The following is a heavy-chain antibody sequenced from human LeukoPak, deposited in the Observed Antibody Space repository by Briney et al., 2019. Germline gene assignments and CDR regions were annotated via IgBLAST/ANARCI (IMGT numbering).Heavy chain of an antibody. CDR2: ISSSSSYI. CDR1: GGSISSGSYY. V-gene: IGHV3-21*01. CDR3: ARDSSSLTG. Sequence: ETLSLTCTVSGGSISSGSYYWSWVRQAPGKGLEWVSSISSSSSYIYYADSVKGRFTISRDNAKNSLYLQMNSLRAEDTAVYYCARDSSSLTGWGQGTLVTVSS. D-gene: IGHD6-13*01. J-gene: IGHJ4*02.